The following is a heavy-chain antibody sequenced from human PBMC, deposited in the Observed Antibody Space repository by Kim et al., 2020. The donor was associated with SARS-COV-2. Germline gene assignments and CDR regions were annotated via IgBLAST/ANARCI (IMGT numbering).Heavy chain of an antibody. Sequence: GGSLRLSCAASGFNFGTYGMSWVRQAPGNGLEWVSVISDNGGVTHYSDSVKGRSTISRDNSKNTVYLQMNSLTAEDTAVYYCAKDRYCINGVCYENYFD. J-gene: IGHJ4*01. V-gene: IGHV3-23*01. CDR3: AKDRYCINGVCYENYFD. CDR2: ISDNGGVT. CDR1: GFNFGTYG. D-gene: IGHD2-8*01.